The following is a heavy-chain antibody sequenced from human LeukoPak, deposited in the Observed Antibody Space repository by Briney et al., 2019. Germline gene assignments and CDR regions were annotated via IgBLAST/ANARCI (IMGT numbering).Heavy chain of an antibody. CDR1: GFTFSSNW. CDR3: VRATRRDTATAPFDY. CDR2: IYTGGST. V-gene: IGHV3-53*01. J-gene: IGHJ4*02. Sequence: GGSLRLSCAASGFTFSSNWMHWVRQAPGKGLEWVSVIYTGGSTYYADSVTGRFTVSRDNLKNTLYLQMNSLRVEDTAMYYCVRATRRDTATAPFDYWGQGTLVTVSS. D-gene: IGHD5-18*01.